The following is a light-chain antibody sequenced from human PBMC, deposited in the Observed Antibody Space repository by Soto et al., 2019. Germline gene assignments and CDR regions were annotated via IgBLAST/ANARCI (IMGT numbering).Light chain of an antibody. CDR3: QQYSNWPLT. V-gene: IGKV3-15*01. Sequence: EIVMTQSPATLSVSPRERATLSCRASQSVGNNFAWYQQKPGQAPRLLIYGVFIRATGVPSRFSGSGSGTEFTLTISSLQSEDFAVYYCQQYSNWPLTFGGGTKVDIK. J-gene: IGKJ4*01. CDR2: GVF. CDR1: QSVGNN.